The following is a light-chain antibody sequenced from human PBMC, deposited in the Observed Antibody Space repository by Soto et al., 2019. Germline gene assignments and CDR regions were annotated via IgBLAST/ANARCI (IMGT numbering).Light chain of an antibody. CDR1: QSSSDS. Sequence: IHLTSSPNTLSPSVGDRVTLTRRASQSSSDSLAWYQQKPGKAPYLLIYDASSLERGVPSRFSGSGSGTEFTLTISSMQPDDFATFYCQQYNGYSRTFGQGTKVDIK. CDR2: DAS. CDR3: QQYNGYSRT. V-gene: IGKV1-5*01. J-gene: IGKJ1*01.